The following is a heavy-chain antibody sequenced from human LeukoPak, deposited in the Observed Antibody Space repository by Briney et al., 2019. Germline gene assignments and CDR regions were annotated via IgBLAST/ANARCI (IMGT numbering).Heavy chain of an antibody. D-gene: IGHD3-3*01. V-gene: IGHV1-8*01. CDR1: GYTFTSYD. Sequence: ASVKVSCKASGYTFTSYDINWVRQATGQGLEWMGWMNPNSGNTGYAQKFQGRVTMTRNTSISTAYMELSSLRSEDTGVYYCARGSDYDFWSGYFGYYYGMDVWGQGTTVTVSS. CDR3: ARGSDYDFWSGYFGYYYGMDV. J-gene: IGHJ6*02. CDR2: MNPNSGNT.